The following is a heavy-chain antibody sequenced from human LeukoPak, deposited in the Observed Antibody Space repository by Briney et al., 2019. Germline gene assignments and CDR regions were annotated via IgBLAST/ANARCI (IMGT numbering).Heavy chain of an antibody. V-gene: IGHV4-59*08. CDR2: MFYSGAT. J-gene: IGHJ4*02. Sequence: SETLSLTCTVSGDSIISYYSSWIRPPPRKGLEWIGYMFYSGATNYNPSLKSRVTMSVDTSMTHFSLQLSSVTVADTAVYYCARSDVLTAYAMALWGQGTLVIVPS. CDR3: ARSDVLTAYAMAL. CDR1: GDSIISYY. D-gene: IGHD3-9*01.